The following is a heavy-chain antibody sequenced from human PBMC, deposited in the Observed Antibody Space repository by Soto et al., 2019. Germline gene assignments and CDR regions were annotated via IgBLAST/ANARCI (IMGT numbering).Heavy chain of an antibody. Sequence: EVQLVESGGGLVQPGESLKLSCAASGFTFSGSAIHWVRQASGKGLEWVGRIRSQANNYATTYAASVKGRFTISRDDSKYTAYLQMNSLNLEDTAVYYCTLAVYGSRDYYGMDVWGQGNTVTVSS. V-gene: IGHV3-73*01. D-gene: IGHD6-19*01. CDR2: IRSQANNYAT. J-gene: IGHJ6*02. CDR3: TLAVYGSRDYYGMDV. CDR1: GFTFSGSA.